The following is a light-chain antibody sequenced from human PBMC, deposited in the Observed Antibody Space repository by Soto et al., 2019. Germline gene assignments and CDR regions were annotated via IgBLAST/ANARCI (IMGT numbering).Light chain of an antibody. CDR1: NIGSKS. J-gene: IGLJ1*01. CDR3: QVWDSSSDHPYV. CDR2: DDS. Sequence: SYELTQPPSVSVAPGQTARITCGGNNIGSKSVHWYQQKPRQAPVLVVYDDSDRPSGIPERFSGSNSGNTATLTISRVEAGDEADYYCQVWDSSSDHPYVFGTGTKLTVL. V-gene: IGLV3-21*02.